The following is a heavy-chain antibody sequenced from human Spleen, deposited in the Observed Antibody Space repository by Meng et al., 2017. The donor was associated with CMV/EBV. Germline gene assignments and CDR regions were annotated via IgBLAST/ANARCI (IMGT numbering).Heavy chain of an antibody. CDR3: AHTPYDPSGYSPAFHI. D-gene: IGHD3-22*01. CDR2: IYWNDDK. J-gene: IGHJ3*02. V-gene: IGHV2-5*01. CDR1: GFSLNTIGLG. Sequence: SGPTLVKPPQTLTLTCTFSGFSLNTIGLGVGWIRQPPGKALEWLALIYWNDDKRYSPSLKNRLTISKDTSNNQVVLTMANMDPVDTATYSCAHTPYDPSGYSPAFHIWGQGTMVTVSS.